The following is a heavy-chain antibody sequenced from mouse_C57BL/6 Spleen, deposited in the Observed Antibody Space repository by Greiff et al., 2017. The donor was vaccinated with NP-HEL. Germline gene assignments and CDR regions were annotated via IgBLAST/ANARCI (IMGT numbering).Heavy chain of an antibody. V-gene: IGHV1-69*01. CDR3: ARPGSRDYFDY. CDR1: GYTFTSYW. J-gene: IGHJ2*01. D-gene: IGHD1-1*01. CDR2: IDPSDSYT. Sequence: VQLQQPGAELVMPGASVKLSCKASGYTFTSYWMHWVKQRPGQGLEWIGEIDPSDSYTNYNQKFKGKSTLTVDKSSSTAYMQLSSLTSEDSAVYYCARPGSRDYFDYWGQGTTLTVSS.